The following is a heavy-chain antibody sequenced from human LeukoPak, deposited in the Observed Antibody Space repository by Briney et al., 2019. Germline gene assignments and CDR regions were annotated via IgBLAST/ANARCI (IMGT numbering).Heavy chain of an antibody. CDR1: GGSFSGYY. CDR3: ARDIMITFGWSDYFDY. V-gene: IGHV4-34*01. CDR2: INHSGST. Sequence: SETLSLTCAVYGGSFSGYYWSWIRQPPGKGLEWIGEINHSGSTNYNPSLKSRVTISVDTSKNQFSLKLSSVTAADTAVYYCARDIMITFGWSDYFDYWGQGTLVTVSS. J-gene: IGHJ4*02. D-gene: IGHD3-16*01.